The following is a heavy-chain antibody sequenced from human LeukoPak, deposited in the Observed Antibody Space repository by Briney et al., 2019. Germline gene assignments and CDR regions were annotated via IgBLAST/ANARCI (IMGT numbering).Heavy chain of an antibody. CDR1: GFTFSSYG. J-gene: IGHJ4*02. CDR3: AKDTQLVRVDLDY. D-gene: IGHD6-13*01. Sequence: GGSLRLSCAASGFTFSSYGMSWVRQAPGKGLEWVSAISGSGGSTYYADSVKGRFTISRDNSKNTLYLQMNSLRAENTAVYYCAKDTQLVRVDLDYWGQGTLVTVSS. CDR2: ISGSGGST. V-gene: IGHV3-23*01.